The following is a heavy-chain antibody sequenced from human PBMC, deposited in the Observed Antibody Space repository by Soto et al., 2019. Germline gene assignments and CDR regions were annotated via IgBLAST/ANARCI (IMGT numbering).Heavy chain of an antibody. V-gene: IGHV5-51*01. CDR1: GYSFTTSW. D-gene: IGHD3-10*01. CDR2: IFPSDSDT. Sequence: EVQLVQSGAEVKKPGESLKISCKASGYSFTTSWIGWVRQMPGKGLEWMGIIFPSDSDTRYSPSFQGQVTISVDKSISTAYLQWTSLKASDTAMYYCARRPGSWFDPWGQGTLVTVSS. J-gene: IGHJ5*02. CDR3: ARRPGSWFDP.